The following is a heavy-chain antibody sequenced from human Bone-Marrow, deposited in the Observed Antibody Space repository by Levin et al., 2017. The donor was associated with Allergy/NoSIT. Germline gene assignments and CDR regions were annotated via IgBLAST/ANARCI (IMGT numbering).Heavy chain of an antibody. V-gene: IGHV3-33*01. Sequence: LSLTCAASGFTFSSYGMHWVRQAPGKGLEWVAIMWSDGSNKYYGDSVKGRFTISRDNAKNTLYLQMNSLRAEDTAVYYCTRDLDHRGYSYGLDYWGQGTLVTVSS. CDR2: MWSDGSNK. CDR3: TRDLDHRGYSYGLDY. CDR1: GFTFSSYG. J-gene: IGHJ4*02. D-gene: IGHD5-18*01.